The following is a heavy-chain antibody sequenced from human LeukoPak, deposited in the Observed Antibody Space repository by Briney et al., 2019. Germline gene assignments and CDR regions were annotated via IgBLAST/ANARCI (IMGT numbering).Heavy chain of an antibody. CDR1: GFTFNTYN. D-gene: IGHD6-6*01. J-gene: IGHJ4*02. V-gene: IGHV3-21*04. CDR3: AKESGISWGYFDY. CDR2: ISSSSTYI. Sequence: PGGSLRLSCAASGFTFNTYNMNWVRQAPGKGLEWVSSISSSSTYIYYADSVKGRFTISRDNSKNTLCLQMSNLRAEDTAVYYCAKESGISWGYFDYWGQGTLVTVSS.